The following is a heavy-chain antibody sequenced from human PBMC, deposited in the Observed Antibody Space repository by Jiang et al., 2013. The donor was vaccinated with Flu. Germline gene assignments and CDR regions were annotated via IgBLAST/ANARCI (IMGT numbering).Heavy chain of an antibody. D-gene: IGHD3-10*01. J-gene: IGHJ4*02. CDR3: ARDHTMVRGVIDY. V-gene: IGHV4-30-4*01. CDR2: IYYSGST. Sequence: ISSGDYYWSWIRQPPGKGLEWIGYIYYSGSTYYNPSLKSRVTISVDTSKNQFSLKLSSVTAADTAVYYCARDHTMVRGVIDYWGQGTLVTVSS. CDR1: ISSGDYY.